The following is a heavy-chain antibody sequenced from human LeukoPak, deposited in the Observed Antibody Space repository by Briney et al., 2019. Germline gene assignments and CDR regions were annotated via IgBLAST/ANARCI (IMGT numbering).Heavy chain of an antibody. J-gene: IGHJ5*02. Sequence: TLSLTCAVSGDSISSVDDSWHWIRQPPGKGLEWIGFIYYSGNTYYNPSLKSRVTISLDTSKNQFSLKLSSVTAADTAVYFCARGSHYYDSSGYYNWFDPWGQGTLVTVSS. CDR2: IYYSGNT. CDR1: GDSISSVDDS. V-gene: IGHV4-30-4*07. D-gene: IGHD3-22*01. CDR3: ARGSHYYDSSGYYNWFDP.